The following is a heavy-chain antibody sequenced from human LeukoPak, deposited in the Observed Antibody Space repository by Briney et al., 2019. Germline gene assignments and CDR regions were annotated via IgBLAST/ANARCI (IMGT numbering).Heavy chain of an antibody. CDR2: ITDGERT. D-gene: IGHD6-13*01. V-gene: IGHV4-34*01. CDR1: GDSFSGHY. J-gene: IGHJ4*02. CDR3: VRRSRVAMPNAPDLISDF. Sequence: SETLSLTCAVYGDSFSGHYWSWIRQPPGKGLEWIGEITDGERTSYSPSLKSRATISVVPSQRQFSLELDSVTAADTAIYYCVRRSRVAMPNAPDLISDFWGQGTLVTVSS.